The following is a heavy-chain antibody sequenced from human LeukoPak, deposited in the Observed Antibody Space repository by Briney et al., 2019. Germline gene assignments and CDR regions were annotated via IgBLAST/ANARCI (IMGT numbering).Heavy chain of an antibody. V-gene: IGHV4-39*01. CDR1: GGSISSSSYY. Sequence: SETLSLTCTVSGGSISSSSYYWGCIRQSPGKGLEWIVSSYYSGCTYYNPSLKSRVPISVDTSKNQLSLKLSSVTAADTAVYYCARQLVVVEPAEFDYWGQGTLVTVSS. CDR2: SYYSGCT. J-gene: IGHJ4*02. CDR3: ARQLVVVEPAEFDY. D-gene: IGHD2-2*01.